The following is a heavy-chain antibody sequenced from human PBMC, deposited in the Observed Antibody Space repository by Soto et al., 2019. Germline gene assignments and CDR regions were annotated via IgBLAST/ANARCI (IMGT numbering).Heavy chain of an antibody. CDR2: IIPILGNT. D-gene: IGHD2-2*01. Sequence: SVKVSCKASGGTFSSYTISWVRQAPGQGLEWIGRIIPILGNTNYAQKFQERVTITRDMSTSTAYMELSSLRSEDTAVYYCAARAAAPDNYYYYYGMDVWGQGTTVTVSS. J-gene: IGHJ6*02. CDR1: GGTFSSYT. CDR3: AARAAAPDNYYYYYGMDV. V-gene: IGHV1-69*02.